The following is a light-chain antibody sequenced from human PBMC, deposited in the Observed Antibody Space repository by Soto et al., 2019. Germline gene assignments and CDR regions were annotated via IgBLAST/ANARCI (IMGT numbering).Light chain of an antibody. Sequence: DIQMTQSPSTLSASVGDRVTITCRASQSISSWLAWYQQKPGKAPRLLIYGASFLEVGVPSRFSGSGSGTHFTLTISSLQPEDVATYYCQQYDSLPYTLGQGTRLEIK. V-gene: IGKV1-5*01. CDR1: QSISSW. J-gene: IGKJ5*01. CDR3: QQYDSLPYT. CDR2: GAS.